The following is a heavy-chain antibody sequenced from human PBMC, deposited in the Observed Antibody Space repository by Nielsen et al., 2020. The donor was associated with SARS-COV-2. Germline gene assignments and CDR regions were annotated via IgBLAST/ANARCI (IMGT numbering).Heavy chain of an antibody. V-gene: IGHV3-30*18. CDR1: GFTFSGYG. Sequence: GGSLRLSCAASGFTFSGYGMHWVRQAPGKGLEWVAVISYDGSNKYYADSVKGRFTISRDNSKNTLYLQMNSLRAEDTAAYYCAKDHFQWELPGGYFDYWGQGTLVTVSS. J-gene: IGHJ4*02. D-gene: IGHD1-26*01. CDR2: ISYDGSNK. CDR3: AKDHFQWELPGGYFDY.